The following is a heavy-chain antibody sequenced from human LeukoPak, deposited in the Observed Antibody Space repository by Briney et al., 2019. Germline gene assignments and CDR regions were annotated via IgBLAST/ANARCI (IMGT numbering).Heavy chain of an antibody. CDR3: ARSTGYGDYELNAFDI. CDR2: IGTAGDT. Sequence: PGGSLRPSCAASGFTFSSYDMHWVRQATGKGLEWVSAIGTAGDTYYPGSVKGRFTISRENAKNSLYLQMNSLRAGDTAVYYCARSTGYGDYELNAFDIWGQGTMVTVSS. D-gene: IGHD4-17*01. V-gene: IGHV3-13*04. CDR1: GFTFSSYD. J-gene: IGHJ3*02.